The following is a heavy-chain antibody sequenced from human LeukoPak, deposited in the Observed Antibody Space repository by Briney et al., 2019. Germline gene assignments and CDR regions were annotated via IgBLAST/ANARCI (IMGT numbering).Heavy chain of an antibody. CDR1: GFTFNSYA. J-gene: IGHJ4*02. V-gene: IGHV3-23*01. CDR2: IRGSADST. CDR3: AKDTNGISFDY. Sequence: GGSLRLSCAASGFTFNSYAMTWVRQAPGKGLEWVSSIRGSADSTYYPDSVRGRFTISSDNSKNTLYLQMNYLRVEDTAIYYCAKDTNGISFDYWGQGTLVTVSS. D-gene: IGHD2/OR15-2a*01.